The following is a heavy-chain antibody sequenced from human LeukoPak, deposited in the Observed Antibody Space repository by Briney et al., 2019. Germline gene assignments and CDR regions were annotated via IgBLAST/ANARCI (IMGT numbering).Heavy chain of an antibody. Sequence: GRSLRLSCAASGFTFSSYGMHWVRQAPGKGLEWVAVIWYDGSNKYYADSVKGRFTISRDNSKNTLYLQMNSLRAEDTAVYYCARKGGSYLSCWFDPWGQGTLVTVSS. CDR2: IWYDGSNK. V-gene: IGHV3-33*01. CDR1: GFTFSSYG. CDR3: ARKGGSYLSCWFDP. D-gene: IGHD1-26*01. J-gene: IGHJ5*02.